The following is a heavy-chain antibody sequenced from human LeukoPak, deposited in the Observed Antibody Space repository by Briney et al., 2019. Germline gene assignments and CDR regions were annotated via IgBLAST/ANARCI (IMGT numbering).Heavy chain of an antibody. J-gene: IGHJ2*01. V-gene: IGHV4-38-2*02. CDR1: GYSISSGYY. Sequence: PSETLSLTCTVSGYSISSGYYWGWIRQPPGKGLEWIGYIYYSGSTNYNPSLKSRVTISVDTSKNQFSLKLSSVTAADTAVYYCARDRLHYYDSSGYYYFDLWGRGTLVTVSS. D-gene: IGHD3-22*01. CDR2: IYYSGST. CDR3: ARDRLHYYDSSGYYYFDL.